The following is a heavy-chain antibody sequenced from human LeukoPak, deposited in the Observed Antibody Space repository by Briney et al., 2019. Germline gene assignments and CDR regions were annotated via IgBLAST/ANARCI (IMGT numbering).Heavy chain of an antibody. V-gene: IGHV6-1*01. CDR1: GDIVSNKNAA. CDR2: TYYKSKWYN. D-gene: IGHD1-26*01. J-gene: IGHJ5*02. Sequence: SQTLSLTCAISGDIVSNKNAAWNWIRQSPSRALEWLGKTYYKSKWYNDYATSVKSRITINPDTSKNQISLQLNSVTPEDTAIYYCARAEVGTTGWFDPWGQGTLVTVSS. CDR3: ARAEVGTTGWFDP.